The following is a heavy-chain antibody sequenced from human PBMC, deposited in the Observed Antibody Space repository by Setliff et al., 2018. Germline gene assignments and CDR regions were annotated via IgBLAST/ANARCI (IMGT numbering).Heavy chain of an antibody. CDR1: GGSFTGTTYY. Sequence: SETLSLTCTVSGGSFTGTTYYWGWIRQSPGKGLEWIGTIINSGSTYYNPSLKSRVTMSVDTSKTQFSLNLRFVTAADTAVYYCARFGGSASVARFSPPIWSPGSLVTVSS. CDR2: IINSGST. CDR3: ARFGGSASVARFSPPI. J-gene: IGHJ4*02. D-gene: IGHD3-10*01. V-gene: IGHV4-39*01.